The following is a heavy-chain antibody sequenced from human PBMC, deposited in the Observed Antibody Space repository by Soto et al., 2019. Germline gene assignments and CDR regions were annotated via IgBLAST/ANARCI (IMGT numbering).Heavy chain of an antibody. CDR1: GFTFSSYA. V-gene: IGHV3-23*01. D-gene: IGHD6-19*01. CDR2: ISGSGGST. CDR3: AKDLYVRIAVGMDV. Sequence: EVQLLESGGGLVQPGGSLRLSCAASGFTFSSYAMSWVRQAPGKGLEWVSAISGSGGSTYYADSVKGRFTISRDNSKNTLYLKMNSLRAEDTAVYYCAKDLYVRIAVGMDVWGQGTTVTVSS. J-gene: IGHJ6*02.